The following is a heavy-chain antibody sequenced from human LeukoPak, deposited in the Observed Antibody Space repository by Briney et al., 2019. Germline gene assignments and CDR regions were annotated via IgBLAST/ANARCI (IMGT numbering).Heavy chain of an antibody. CDR2: ISGSGGST. J-gene: IGHJ4*02. D-gene: IGHD2-2*01. Sequence: AGGSLRLSCAASGFTFSSYAMSWVRQAPGKGLEWVSAISGSGGSTYYADSVKGRFTISRDNSKNTLYLQMNSLRAEDTAVYYCARYPTYCSSTSCHDYWGQGTLVTVSS. V-gene: IGHV3-23*01. CDR1: GFTFSSYA. CDR3: ARYPTYCSSTSCHDY.